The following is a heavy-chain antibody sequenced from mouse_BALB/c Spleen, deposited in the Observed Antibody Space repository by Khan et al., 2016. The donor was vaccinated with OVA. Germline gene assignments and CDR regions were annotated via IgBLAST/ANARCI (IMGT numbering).Heavy chain of an antibody. J-gene: IGHJ4*01. CDR2: IAPGSGST. V-gene: IGHV1S41*01. Sequence: DLVKPGASVKLSCKASGYTFTSYWINWIKQRPGQGLEWIGRIAPGSGSTDYNEMFKGKATLTVDTSSSTVYIQLSSLSSEDSAVYFCARENYYGSSCYAMDYWGQGTPVTVSS. CDR1: GYTFTSYW. D-gene: IGHD1-1*01. CDR3: ARENYYGSSCYAMDY.